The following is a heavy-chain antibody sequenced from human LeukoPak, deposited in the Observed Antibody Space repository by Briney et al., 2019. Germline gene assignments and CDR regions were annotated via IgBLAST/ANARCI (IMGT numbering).Heavy chain of an antibody. D-gene: IGHD3-9*01. Sequence: PSETLSLTCTVSGGSISSGGYYWSWIRQHPGKGLEWIGSIYYSGSTYYNPSLKSRVTISVDRSKNQFSLKLSSVTAADTAVYYCARGDVRYFDWLPSKWFDPWGQGTLVTVSS. CDR3: ARGDVRYFDWLPSKWFDP. J-gene: IGHJ5*02. V-gene: IGHV4-31*03. CDR2: IYYSGST. CDR1: GGSISSGGYY.